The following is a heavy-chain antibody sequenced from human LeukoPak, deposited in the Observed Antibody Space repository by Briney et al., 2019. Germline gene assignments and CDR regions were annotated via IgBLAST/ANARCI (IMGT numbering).Heavy chain of an antibody. V-gene: IGHV3-23*01. J-gene: IGHJ2*01. D-gene: IGHD1-14*01. CDR2: ISGSSGHT. CDR1: GLTFSSYA. Sequence: GGSLGLSCAASGLTFSSYAMSWVRQAPGKGLEWVSAISGSSGHTYYADSVKGRFTISRDNSKNTLYLQMNSLRAEDTAVYYCAKDSELGNGYWYFDLWGRGTLVTVSS. CDR3: AKDSELGNGYWYFDL.